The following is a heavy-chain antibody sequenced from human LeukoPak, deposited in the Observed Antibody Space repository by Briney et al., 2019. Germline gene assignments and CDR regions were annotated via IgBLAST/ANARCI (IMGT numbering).Heavy chain of an antibody. CDR2: ISWNSGRI. D-gene: IGHD3-9*01. J-gene: IGHJ6*02. CDR3: TRDLMDYDVSTGLHHYYMDV. CDR1: GFSFDDYA. V-gene: IGHV3-9*01. Sequence: GGSLRLSCAASGFSFDDYAMHWVRQTPGKGPEWVSGISWNSGRIGYADSVKGRFTISRDNAKNTLYLQMNTLRVEDTAVYYCTRDLMDYDVSTGLHHYYMDVWGQGTTVTVSS.